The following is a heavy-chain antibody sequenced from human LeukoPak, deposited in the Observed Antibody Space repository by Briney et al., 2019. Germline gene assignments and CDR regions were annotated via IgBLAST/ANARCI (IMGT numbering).Heavy chain of an antibody. Sequence: GGSLRLSCAASGFTFSSYAMSWVRQAPGKGLEWVSAISGSGGSTYYADSVKGRFTISRDNSKNTLYLQMNSLRAEDTAVYYCAKGGTMIVVDPHAFDIWGQGTMATVS. D-gene: IGHD3-22*01. CDR2: ISGSGGST. V-gene: IGHV3-23*01. J-gene: IGHJ3*02. CDR3: AKGGTMIVVDPHAFDI. CDR1: GFTFSSYA.